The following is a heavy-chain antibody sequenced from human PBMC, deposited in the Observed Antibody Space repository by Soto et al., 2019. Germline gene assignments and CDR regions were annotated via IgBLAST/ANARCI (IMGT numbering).Heavy chain of an antibody. J-gene: IGHJ5*01. CDR3: ARDLAIAAARRWFDS. D-gene: IGHD6-13*01. CDR1: GGSISSGGYY. V-gene: IGHV4-31*03. Sequence: SETLSLTCTVSGGSISSGGYYWSWIRQHPGKGLEWIGYIYYSGSTYYNPSLKSRVTISVDTSKNQFSLKLSSVTAADTAVYYCARDLAIAAARRWFDSCDQGPRVVVSS. CDR2: IYYSGST.